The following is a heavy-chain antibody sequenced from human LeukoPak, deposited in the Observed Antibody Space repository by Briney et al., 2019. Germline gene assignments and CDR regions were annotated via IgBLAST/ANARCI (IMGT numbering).Heavy chain of an antibody. CDR1: GFSLSTSGVG. V-gene: IGHV2-70*11. CDR2: IDWDDDK. CDR3: ARIQDDILTGYYFDY. Sequence: SGPTLVNPTQTLTLTCTFSGFSLSTSGVGVSWIRQPPGKALEWLARIDWDDDKYYSTSLKTRLTISKDTSKNQVVLTMTNMDPVDTATYYCARIQDDILTGYYFDYWGQGTLVTVSS. J-gene: IGHJ4*02. D-gene: IGHD3-9*01.